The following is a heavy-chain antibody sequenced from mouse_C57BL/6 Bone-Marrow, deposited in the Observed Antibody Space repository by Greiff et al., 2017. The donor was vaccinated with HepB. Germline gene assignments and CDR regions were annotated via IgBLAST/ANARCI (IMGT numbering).Heavy chain of an antibody. CDR3: AMDGYYEYFDV. D-gene: IGHD2-3*01. V-gene: IGHV1-81*01. CDR1: GYTFTSYG. CDR2: IYPRSGNT. Sequence: VQLQESGAELARPGASVKLSCKASGYTFTSYGISWVKQRTGQGLEWIGEIYPRSGNTYYNEKFKGKATLTADKSSSTAYMELRILTSEDSAVYFCAMDGYYEYFDVWGTGTTVTVSS. J-gene: IGHJ1*03.